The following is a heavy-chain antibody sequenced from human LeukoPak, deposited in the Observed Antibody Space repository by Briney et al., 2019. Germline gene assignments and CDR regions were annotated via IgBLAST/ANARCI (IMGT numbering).Heavy chain of an antibody. CDR3: ATALRYFDWPETTYYGMDV. J-gene: IGHJ6*02. Sequence: ASVKVSCKVSGYTLTELSMHWVRQAPGKGREGMGGFDPEDGETIYAQKFQGRVTMTEDTSTDTAYMELSSLRSEDTAVYYCATALRYFDWPETTYYGMDVWGQGTTVTVSS. D-gene: IGHD3-9*01. CDR2: FDPEDGET. V-gene: IGHV1-24*01. CDR1: GYTLTELS.